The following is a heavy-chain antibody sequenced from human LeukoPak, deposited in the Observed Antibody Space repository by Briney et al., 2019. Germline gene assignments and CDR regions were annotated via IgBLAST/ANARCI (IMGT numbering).Heavy chain of an antibody. J-gene: IGHJ6*03. D-gene: IGHD3-22*01. V-gene: IGHV3-53*01. CDR1: GFGISTKY. Sequence: GGSLRLSCAASGFGISTKYMSWVRQAPGKGLEWVSVVYSDGTTHYADSVEGRFTIFRDNSKDTLYLHMNSLRAEDTAVYYCAGDTSNYYDATGYYYGYYYMDVWGKGTTVTVSS. CDR3: AGDTSNYYDATGYYYGYYYMDV. CDR2: VYSDGTT.